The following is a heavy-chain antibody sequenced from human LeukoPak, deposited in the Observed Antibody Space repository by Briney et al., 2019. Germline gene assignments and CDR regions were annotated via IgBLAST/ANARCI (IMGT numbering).Heavy chain of an antibody. V-gene: IGHV4-61*01. CDR2: IYYSGST. CDR3: ARGGDYYGSGSRHIDY. CDR1: GGSISSSSYY. Sequence: PSETLSLTCTVSGGSISSSSYYWSWIRQPPGKGLEYIGYIYYSGSTNYNPSLKSRVTISVDTSKNQFSLKLSSVTAADTAVYYCARGGDYYGSGSRHIDYWGQGTLVTVSS. J-gene: IGHJ4*02. D-gene: IGHD3-10*01.